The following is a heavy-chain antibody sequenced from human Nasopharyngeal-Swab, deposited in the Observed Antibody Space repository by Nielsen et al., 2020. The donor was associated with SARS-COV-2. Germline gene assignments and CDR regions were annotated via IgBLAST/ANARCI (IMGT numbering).Heavy chain of an antibody. CDR1: GFSFSGYD. CDR2: IGTAGDT. CDR3: ASDGRCFGGGGAFDI. J-gene: IGHJ3*02. D-gene: IGHD3-10*01. Sequence: LSLTCAASGFSFSGYDMHWVRQATGKGLEWVSAIGTAGDTYQPGSVKGRFTISRENAKNSLYLQMNRLRAGDPAVYYCASDGRCFGGGGAFDIWGQGTMVTVSS. V-gene: IGHV3-13*01.